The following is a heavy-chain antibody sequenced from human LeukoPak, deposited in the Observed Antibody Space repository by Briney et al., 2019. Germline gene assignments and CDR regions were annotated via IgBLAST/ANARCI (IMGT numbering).Heavy chain of an antibody. V-gene: IGHV3-30*02. D-gene: IGHD1-26*01. CDR1: GFTFSSYG. CDR3: AREGGSYVHPLVDP. Sequence: GGSLRLSCAASGFTFSSYGMHWVRQAPGKGLEWVAFIRYDGSNKYYADSVKGRFTISRDNAKNSLYLQMNSLRAEDTAVYYCAREGGSYVHPLVDPWGQGKLVTVSS. J-gene: IGHJ5*02. CDR2: IRYDGSNK.